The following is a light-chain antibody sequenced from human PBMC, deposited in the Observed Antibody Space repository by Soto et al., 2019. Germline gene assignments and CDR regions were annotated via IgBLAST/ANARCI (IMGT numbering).Light chain of an antibody. Sequence: QSVLTQPRSVSGSPGQSVTISCTGTSSDVDGYNYVSWYQQHPGKAPKLMIYDVSERPSGVPDRFSGSKSGNTASLTISGLQADDEADYYCCSYAGSYTSYVFGTGTKVTVL. CDR1: SSDVDGYNY. CDR2: DVS. V-gene: IGLV2-11*01. CDR3: CSYAGSYTSYV. J-gene: IGLJ1*01.